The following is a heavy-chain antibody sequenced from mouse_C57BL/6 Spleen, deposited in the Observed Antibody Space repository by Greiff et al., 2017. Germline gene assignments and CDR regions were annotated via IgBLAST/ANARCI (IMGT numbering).Heavy chain of an antibody. CDR1: GFTFSSYA. CDR3: ARVYGNSYYFDY. J-gene: IGHJ2*01. Sequence: DVKLVESGGGLVKPGGSLKLSCAASGFTFSSYAMSWVRQTPEKRLEWVATISDGGSYTYYPDNVKGRFTISRDNAKNNLYLQMSHLKSEDTAMYYCARVYGNSYYFDYWGQGTTLTVSS. D-gene: IGHD2-1*01. V-gene: IGHV5-4*03. CDR2: ISDGGSYT.